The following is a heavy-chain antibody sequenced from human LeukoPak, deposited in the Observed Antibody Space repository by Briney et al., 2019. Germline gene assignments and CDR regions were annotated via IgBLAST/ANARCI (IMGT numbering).Heavy chain of an antibody. CDR3: ARGATISETGYFDF. D-gene: IGHD5-24*01. CDR2: IDHRGDT. Sequence: SETLSLTCAVYGGSFSRYYWSWIRQSPGKGLEWIAEIDHRGDTNYNPSVKSRVTISVDTSKNQFSLKVRSLSAADTAVYYCARGATISETGYFDFRGQGTLVTVSS. J-gene: IGHJ4*03. CDR1: GGSFSRYY. V-gene: IGHV4-34*01.